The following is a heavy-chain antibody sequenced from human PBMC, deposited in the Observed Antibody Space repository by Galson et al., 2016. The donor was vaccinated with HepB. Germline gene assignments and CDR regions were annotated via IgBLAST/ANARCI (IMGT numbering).Heavy chain of an antibody. J-gene: IGHJ4*02. V-gene: IGHV3-30-3*01. CDR3: ARGSIWCSNTNCYVDH. D-gene: IGHD2-2*01. CDR1: GFTFSNYG. CDR2: ISYGGSNE. Sequence: SLRLSCAASGFTFSNYGMHWVRQAPGKGLEWVAFISYGGSNEYYADSVKGRFTISRENSKNTLYLQMNSLRAEDTTVYYCARGSIWCSNTNCYVDHWGQGTLVTVSS.